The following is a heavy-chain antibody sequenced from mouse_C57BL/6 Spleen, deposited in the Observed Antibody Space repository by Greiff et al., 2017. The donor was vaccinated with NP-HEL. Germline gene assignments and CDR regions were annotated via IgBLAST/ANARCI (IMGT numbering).Heavy chain of an antibody. J-gene: IGHJ4*01. CDR3: ASGEGYYGAYYYAMDY. D-gene: IGHD1-1*02. CDR1: GYAFSSYW. V-gene: IGHV1-80*01. Sequence: VQLQQSGAELVKPGASVKISCKASGYAFSSYWMNWVKQRPGKGLEWIGQIYPGDGDTNYNGKFKGKATLTADKSSSTAYMQLSSLTSEDSAVYFCASGEGYYGAYYYAMDYWGQGTSVTVSS. CDR2: IYPGDGDT.